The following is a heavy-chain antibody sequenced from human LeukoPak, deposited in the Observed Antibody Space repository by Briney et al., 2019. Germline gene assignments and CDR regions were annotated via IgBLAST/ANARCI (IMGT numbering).Heavy chain of an antibody. CDR1: GGSISSYY. J-gene: IGHJ5*02. CDR3: ARVQKGIAAAGTGGGWFEP. CDR2: IYPGGST. D-gene: IGHD6-13*01. V-gene: IGHV4-4*07. Sequence: SETLSLTCTVSGGSISSYYWSWIRQPAGKGLEWTGRIYPGGSTNYNPSLKSRVTMSVDASQKQLSLKLSSVTAADTAVYYCARVQKGIAAAGTGGGWFEPWGQGTLVTVS.